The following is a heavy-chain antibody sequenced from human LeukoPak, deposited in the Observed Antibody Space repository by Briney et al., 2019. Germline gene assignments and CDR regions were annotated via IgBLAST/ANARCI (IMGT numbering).Heavy chain of an antibody. CDR2: INSDGSST. V-gene: IGHV3-74*01. J-gene: IGHJ6*02. D-gene: IGHD3-3*01. Sequence: GGSLRLSCAASGFTFSSYWMHWVRQAPGKGLVWVSRINSDGSSTSYADSVKGRFNISRDNAKNSLYLQMNSLRAEDTAVYYCARELYYDFWSGYYEDYYYYGMDVWGQGTTVTVS. CDR1: GFTFSSYW. CDR3: ARELYYDFWSGYYEDYYYYGMDV.